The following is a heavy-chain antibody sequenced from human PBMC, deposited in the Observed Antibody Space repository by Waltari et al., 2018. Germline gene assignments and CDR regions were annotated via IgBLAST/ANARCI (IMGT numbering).Heavy chain of an antibody. CDR3: ARGLPVRGAFDI. CDR2: IYYSGST. Sequence: QVQLQESGPGLVKPSETLSLTCTVPGGSISSYYWSWIRRPPGKGLEWIGCIYYSGSTNYNTSIKIRVPLSVDTTKNQFSLKLSSVTAADTAVYYCARGLPVRGAFDIWGQGTMVTVSS. V-gene: IGHV4-59*01. J-gene: IGHJ3*02. D-gene: IGHD3-10*02. CDR1: GGSISSYY.